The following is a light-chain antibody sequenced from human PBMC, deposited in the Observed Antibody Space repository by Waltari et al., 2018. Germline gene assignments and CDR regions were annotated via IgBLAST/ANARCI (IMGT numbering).Light chain of an antibody. V-gene: IGLV3-1*01. Sequence: SYALTQPPSVSVSPGQTASITCSGDKLGDKYAYWYQQKPGQSPVLVIYQHNKRPSGIPERFSGSNSGNTATLTISGTQAMDEADYYCQAWDRTTVVFGGGTKLTVL. CDR3: QAWDRTTVV. J-gene: IGLJ2*01. CDR1: KLGDKY. CDR2: QHN.